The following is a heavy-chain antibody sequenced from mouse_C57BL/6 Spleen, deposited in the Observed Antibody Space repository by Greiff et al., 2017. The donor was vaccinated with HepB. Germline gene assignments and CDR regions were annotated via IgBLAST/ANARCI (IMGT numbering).Heavy chain of an antibody. V-gene: IGHV1-61*01. Sequence: QVQLQQPGAELVRPGSSVKLSCKASGYTFTSYWMDWVKQRPGQGLEWIGNIYPSDSETHYNQKFKDKATLTVDKSSSPAYMQLSSLTSEDSAVYYCARRGYDGYYGFAYWGQGTLVTVSA. J-gene: IGHJ3*01. CDR3: ARRGYDGYYGFAY. CDR1: GYTFTSYW. D-gene: IGHD2-3*01. CDR2: IYPSDSET.